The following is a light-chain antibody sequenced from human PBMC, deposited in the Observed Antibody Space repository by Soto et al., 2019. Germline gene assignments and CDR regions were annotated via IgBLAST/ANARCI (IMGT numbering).Light chain of an antibody. CDR2: ETS. J-gene: IGKJ2*01. CDR1: QSISRN. CDR3: HQYNNWPPGT. Sequence: EIVLTQSPATLSLTPGERATLSCRAIQSISRNLAWYQHKPGQAPRLFIYETSTRATGIPARFSGSGSGTEFTLTISSLQSEDFALYYCHQYNNWPPGTFGQGT. V-gene: IGKV3-15*01.